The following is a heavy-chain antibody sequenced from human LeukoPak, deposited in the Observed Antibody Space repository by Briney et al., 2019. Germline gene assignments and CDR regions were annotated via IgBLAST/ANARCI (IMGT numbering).Heavy chain of an antibody. V-gene: IGHV3-33*08. J-gene: IGHJ4*02. CDR2: IWYDGSNK. CDR1: GFTFSSYS. D-gene: IGHD4-23*01. CDR3: ARDYYGGVLDY. Sequence: GGSLRLSCAASGFTFSSYSMHWVRQAPGKGLEWVAVIWYDGSNKYYADSVKGRFTISRDNSKNTLYLQMNSLRAEDTAVYYCARDYYGGVLDYWGQGTLVTVSS.